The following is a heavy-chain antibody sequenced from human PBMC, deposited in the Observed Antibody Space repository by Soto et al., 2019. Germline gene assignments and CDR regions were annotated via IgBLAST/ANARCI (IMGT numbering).Heavy chain of an antibody. CDR3: AHRPYDSSGYYLYYFDY. Sequence: SGPTLVNPTQTLTLTCTFSGFSLSTRGVGVGWIRQPPGKALEWLALIYWDDDKRYSPSLKSRLTITKDNSKNQVVLTMTNMDPVDTATYYCAHRPYDSSGYYLYYFDYWGQGTLVTVSS. J-gene: IGHJ4*02. D-gene: IGHD3-22*01. CDR2: IYWDDDK. CDR1: GFSLSTRGVG. V-gene: IGHV2-5*02.